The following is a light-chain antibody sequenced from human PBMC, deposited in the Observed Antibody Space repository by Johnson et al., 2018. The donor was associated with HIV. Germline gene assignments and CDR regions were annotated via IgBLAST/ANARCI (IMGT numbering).Light chain of an antibody. Sequence: VLTQPPSVSAAPGQKVTISCSGSSSNIGNNYVSWYQQLPGTAPKLLIYENNKRPSGIPDRFSGSKSGTSATLGITGLQTGDEADYYCGTWDSSLKGFGTGTKVTVL. CDR2: ENN. J-gene: IGLJ1*01. CDR3: GTWDSSLKG. V-gene: IGLV1-51*02. CDR1: SSNIGNNY.